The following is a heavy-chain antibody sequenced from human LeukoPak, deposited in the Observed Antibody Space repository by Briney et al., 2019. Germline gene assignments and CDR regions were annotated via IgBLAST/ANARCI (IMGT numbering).Heavy chain of an antibody. CDR2: ISSSSSYI. CDR3: ARDRAAPTWFFDL. D-gene: IGHD2-15*01. J-gene: IGHJ2*01. V-gene: IGHV3-21*05. CDR1: GFTFSSSS. Sequence: GGSLRLSCAASGFTFSSSSMNWVRQAPGKGLEWVSYISSSSSYIYYADSVKGRFTISRDNAKNSLYLQMNSLRAEDTAVYYCARDRAAPTWFFDLWGRGTLVLVSS.